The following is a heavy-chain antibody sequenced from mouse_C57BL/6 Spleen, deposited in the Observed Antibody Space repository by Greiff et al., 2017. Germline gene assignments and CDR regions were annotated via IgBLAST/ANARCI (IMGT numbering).Heavy chain of an antibody. CDR2: IYPGSGST. V-gene: IGHV1-55*01. CDR3: ARKEANSSGYFY. Sequence: QVQLQQPGAELVKPGASVKMSCKASGYTFTSYWITWVKQRPGQGLEWLGDIYPGSGSTNYNEKFKSKATLTVDTSSSTAYMQLSSLTSEDSAVYYCARKEANSSGYFYWGQGTLVTVSA. CDR1: GYTFTSYW. D-gene: IGHD3-2*02. J-gene: IGHJ3*01.